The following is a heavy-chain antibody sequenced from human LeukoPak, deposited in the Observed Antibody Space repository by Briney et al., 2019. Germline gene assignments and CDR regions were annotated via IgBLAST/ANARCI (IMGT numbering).Heavy chain of an antibody. Sequence: GGSLRLSCAASGFTFSSYGMHWVTQPPGKGLEWLAVIWYDGSNKYYADSVKGRFTISRDNSKNTLYLQMNSLRAEDTAVYYCARPYYDSSGYYYWGNAFDIWGQGTMVTVSS. CDR2: IWYDGSNK. CDR3: ARPYYDSSGYYYWGNAFDI. D-gene: IGHD3-22*01. J-gene: IGHJ3*02. V-gene: IGHV3-33*01. CDR1: GFTFSSYG.